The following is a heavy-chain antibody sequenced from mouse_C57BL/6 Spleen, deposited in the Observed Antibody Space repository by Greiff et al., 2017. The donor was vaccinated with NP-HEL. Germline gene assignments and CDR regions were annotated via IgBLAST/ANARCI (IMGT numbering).Heavy chain of an antibody. CDR2: IYPGSGNT. J-gene: IGHJ2*01. V-gene: IGHV1-66*01. CDR1: GYSFTSYY. CDR3: ARSEGGQLRPHYFDD. D-gene: IGHD3-2*02. Sequence: QVQLKESGPELVKPGASVKISCKASGYSFTSYYIHWVKQRPGQGLEWIGWIYPGSGNTKYNEKFKGKATLTADTSSSTAYMQLSSLTSEDSAVYYCARSEGGQLRPHYFDDWGQGTTLTVSS.